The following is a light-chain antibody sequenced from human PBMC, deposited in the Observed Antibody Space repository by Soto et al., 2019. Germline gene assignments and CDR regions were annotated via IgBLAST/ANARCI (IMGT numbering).Light chain of an antibody. Sequence: QSALTQPRSVSGSPGQSVIISCTGTSSDVGGYNYVSWYQQHPGKAPKLMIYDVNKRPSGVPDRFSGSKSGNTASLTISGLQAEDEDDYYCSSFAGSSTIIFGGGTKVTVL. CDR1: SSDVGGYNY. CDR2: DVN. CDR3: SSFAGSSTII. V-gene: IGLV2-11*01. J-gene: IGLJ2*01.